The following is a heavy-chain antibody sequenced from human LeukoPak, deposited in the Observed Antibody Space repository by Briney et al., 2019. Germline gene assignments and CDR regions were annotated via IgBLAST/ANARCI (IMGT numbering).Heavy chain of an antibody. CDR1: GFTFSSYW. Sequence: HPGGSLRLSCAASGFTFSSYWMSWVRQAPGKGLEWVANIKQDGSEKYYVDSVKGRFTISRDNAKNSLYLQMNSLRAEDTAVYYCARGGVWDYPSPFYYFDYWGQGTLVTVSS. V-gene: IGHV3-7*01. D-gene: IGHD3-16*01. CDR2: IKQDGSEK. CDR3: ARGGVWDYPSPFYYFDY. J-gene: IGHJ4*02.